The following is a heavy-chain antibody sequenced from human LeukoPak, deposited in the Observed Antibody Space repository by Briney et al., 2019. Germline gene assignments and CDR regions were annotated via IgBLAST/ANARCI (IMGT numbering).Heavy chain of an antibody. CDR2: ITGSGGST. D-gene: IGHD6-13*01. J-gene: IGHJ4*02. CDR3: AKDRHSSSWYFDY. Sequence: GGTLRLSCAASGFTFSTYGMSWVRQAPGKGLEWAAAITGSGGSTFYADSVKGRFTISRDNSKNTLYLQMNSLRAEDTAVYYCAKDRHSSSWYFDYWGQGTLVTVSS. CDR1: GFTFSTYG. V-gene: IGHV3-23*01.